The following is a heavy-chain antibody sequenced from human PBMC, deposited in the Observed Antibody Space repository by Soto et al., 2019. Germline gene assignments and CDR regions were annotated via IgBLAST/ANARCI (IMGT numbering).Heavy chain of an antibody. CDR1: GFTFSSYG. CDR3: AKEGGLSGGYYSSSSYYFDY. V-gene: IGHV3-30*18. CDR2: ISYDGSNT. J-gene: IGHJ4*02. Sequence: QVQLVESGGGVVQPGRSLRLSCVASGFTFSSYGMHWVRQAPGKGLEWVAIISYDGSNTYYADSVKGRFTISRDNSKNTRYLQMNGLRAEDTSVYYCAKEGGLSGGYYSSSSYYFDYWGQGTLVTVSS. D-gene: IGHD1-26*01.